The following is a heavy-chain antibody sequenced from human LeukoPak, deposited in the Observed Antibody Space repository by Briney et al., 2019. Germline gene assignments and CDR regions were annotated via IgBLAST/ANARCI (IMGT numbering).Heavy chain of an antibody. J-gene: IGHJ5*02. D-gene: IGHD2-2*01. CDR2: IIPILGIA. CDR1: GGTFSSYA. Sequence: EASVKVSCKASGGTFSSYAISWVRQAPGQGLEWMGRIIPILGIANYAQKFQGRVTITADKSTSTAYMELSSLRSEDTAVYYCARAIPEVVPAASKHNWFDPWGQGTLVTVSS. V-gene: IGHV1-69*04. CDR3: ARAIPEVVPAASKHNWFDP.